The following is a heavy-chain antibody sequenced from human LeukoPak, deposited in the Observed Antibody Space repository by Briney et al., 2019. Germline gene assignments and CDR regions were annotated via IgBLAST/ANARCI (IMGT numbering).Heavy chain of an antibody. CDR1: GGSFSGYY. Sequence: KPSETLSLTCAVYGGSFSGYYWSWIRQPPGKGLEWIGYIYYSGSTNYNPSLKSRVTISVDTSKNQFSLKLSSVTAADTAVYYCARDDSSGYYDSDAFDIWGQGTMVTVSS. J-gene: IGHJ3*02. CDR3: ARDDSSGYYDSDAFDI. V-gene: IGHV4-59*01. CDR2: IYYSGST. D-gene: IGHD3-22*01.